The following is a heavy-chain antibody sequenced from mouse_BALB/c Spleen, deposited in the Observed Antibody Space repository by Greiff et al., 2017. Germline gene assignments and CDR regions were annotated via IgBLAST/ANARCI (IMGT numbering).Heavy chain of an antibody. CDR2: VNPYNGGT. J-gene: IGHJ2*01. Sequence: VQLQQSGPELVKPGASVKMSCKASGYTFTDYYMDWVKQSHGESFEWIGRVNPYNGGTSYNQKFKGKATLTVDKSSSTAYMELNSLTSEDSAVYYCARLYDYWGQGTTLTVSS. V-gene: IGHV1-19*01. CDR1: GYTFTDYY. CDR3: ARLYDY.